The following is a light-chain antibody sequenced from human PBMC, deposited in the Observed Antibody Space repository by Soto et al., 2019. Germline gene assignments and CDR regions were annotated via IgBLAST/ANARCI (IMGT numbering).Light chain of an antibody. J-gene: IGKJ4*01. CDR3: QQYNNWPLT. CDR2: GVS. CDR1: QSVSRN. Sequence: EIVMTQSPATLSVSPGERATLFCRASQSVSRNLAWHQQKPGQAPRLLIYGVSNRATGVPARFSGSGSGTEFTLTISSLQSEDFAVYYCQQYNNWPLTFGGGTKVDI. V-gene: IGKV3-15*01.